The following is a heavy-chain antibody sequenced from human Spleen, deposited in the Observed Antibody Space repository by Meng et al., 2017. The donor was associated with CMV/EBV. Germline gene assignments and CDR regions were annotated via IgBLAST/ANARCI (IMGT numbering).Heavy chain of an antibody. CDR1: GGSISSSSYY. V-gene: IGHV4-39*07. CDR2: IYYSGST. D-gene: IGHD3-10*01. J-gene: IGHJ5*02. CDR3: ARGSTMVRGVMSP. Sequence: SETLSLTCTVSGGSISSSSYYWGWIRQPPGKGLEWIGRIYYSGSTYYNPSLQSRVTISLDTSKNQFSLKLSSVTAADTAVYYCARGSTMVRGVMSPWGQGTLVTVSS.